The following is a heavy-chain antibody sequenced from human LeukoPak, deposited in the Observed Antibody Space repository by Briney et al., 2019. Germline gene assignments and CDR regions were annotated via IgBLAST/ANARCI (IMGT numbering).Heavy chain of an antibody. CDR1: GFTFSDYY. J-gene: IGHJ4*02. D-gene: IGHD2-2*01. CDR2: ISSSGSTI. V-gene: IGHV3-11*04. CDR3: ARIEDRDAAFDS. Sequence: GGSLRLSCAASGFTFSDYYMSWIRQAPGKGLEWVSYISSSGSTIYYADSVKGRFTISRDNAKNLLYLQMNNLRAEDTAVYYCARIEDRDAAFDSWGQGTLVTVSS.